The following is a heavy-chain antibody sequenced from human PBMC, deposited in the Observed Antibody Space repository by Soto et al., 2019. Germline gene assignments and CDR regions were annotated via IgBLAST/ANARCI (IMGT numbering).Heavy chain of an antibody. CDR2: IIPIFGTA. Sequence: SVKVSCKASGGTFSSYAISWVRQAPGQGLEWMGGIIPIFGTANYAQKFQGRVTITADESTSTAYMELSSLRSEDTAVYYCASPTYYDFWSGSIGLTGMDVWGQGTTVTVSS. D-gene: IGHD3-3*01. CDR1: GGTFSSYA. J-gene: IGHJ6*02. CDR3: ASPTYYDFWSGSIGLTGMDV. V-gene: IGHV1-69*13.